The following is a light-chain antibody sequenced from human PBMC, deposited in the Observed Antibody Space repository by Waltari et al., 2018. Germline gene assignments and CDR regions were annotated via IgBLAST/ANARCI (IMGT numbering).Light chain of an antibody. CDR1: QSVLYSSNNKNN. CDR3: QQYYRTPQT. CDR2: WAS. J-gene: IGKJ1*01. Sequence: DIVMTQSPDSLAVSLGERATINCKSSQSVLYSSNNKNNLAWYQQKPGQPPKLLIYWASTRESGVPHRFSGSGSGTDFTLTISSLQAEDVAVYYCQQYYRTPQTFGQGTKVEIK. V-gene: IGKV4-1*01.